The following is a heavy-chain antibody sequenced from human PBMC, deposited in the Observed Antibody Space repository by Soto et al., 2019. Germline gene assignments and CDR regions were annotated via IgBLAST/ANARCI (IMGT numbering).Heavy chain of an antibody. CDR3: AGTTSHYWYYMDV. V-gene: IGHV6-1*01. D-gene: IGHD1-7*01. CDR2: TYYRSRWYN. J-gene: IGHJ6*03. Sequence: SQTLSLTCVISGDSVSSNNAAWNWIRQSPSRGLEWLGRTYYRSRWYNDYAVSVKSRITVNPDTSKNQFSLQLTSVTPEDTAVYYCAGTTSHYWYYMDVWGKGTTVTAP. CDR1: GDSVSSNNAA.